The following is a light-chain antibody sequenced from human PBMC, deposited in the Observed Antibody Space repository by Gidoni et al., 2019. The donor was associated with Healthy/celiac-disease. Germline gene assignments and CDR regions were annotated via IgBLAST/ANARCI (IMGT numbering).Light chain of an antibody. CDR1: SSNIGAGYD. CDR2: GNS. J-gene: IGLJ2*01. Sequence: SVLPQPPSVSGAPGQRVTISCTGSSSNIGAGYDVHWYQQLPGTAPKLLIYGNSNRPSGVPDRFSGSKSGTSASLAITGLQAEDEADYYCQSYDSSLSGSEVFGGGTKLTVL. V-gene: IGLV1-40*01. CDR3: QSYDSSLSGSEV.